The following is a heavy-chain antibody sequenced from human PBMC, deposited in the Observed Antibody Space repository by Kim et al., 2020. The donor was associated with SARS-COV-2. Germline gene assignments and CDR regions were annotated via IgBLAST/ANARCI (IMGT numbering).Heavy chain of an antibody. D-gene: IGHD2-8*01. V-gene: IGHV4-39*01. J-gene: IGHJ4*02. CDR1: GGSISESSYY. Sequence: SETLSLTCTVSGGSISESSYYRGWIRQHPGKGLEWIGSVYYSGTTYYNPSLKSRVTISVDTSKNQFSLKLSSVTAADTAMYYCARASYADYWGQGTLVTVSS. CDR2: VYYSGTT. CDR3: ARASYADY.